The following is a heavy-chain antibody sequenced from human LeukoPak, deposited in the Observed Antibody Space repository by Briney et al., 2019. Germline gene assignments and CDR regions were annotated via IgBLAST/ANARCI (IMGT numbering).Heavy chain of an antibody. CDR3: ARDRPARFLEWLPDAFDI. V-gene: IGHV6-1*01. Sequence: SQTLSLTCAISGDSVSSNSAVWNWIRQSPSRGLEWLGRTYYRSKWHNEYAESVKSRISINSDTSKNQFSLQLNSVTPEDTAEYYCARDRPARFLEWLPDAFDIWGQGTMVTVSS. D-gene: IGHD3-3*01. CDR1: GDSVSSNSAV. J-gene: IGHJ3*02. CDR2: TYYRSKWHN.